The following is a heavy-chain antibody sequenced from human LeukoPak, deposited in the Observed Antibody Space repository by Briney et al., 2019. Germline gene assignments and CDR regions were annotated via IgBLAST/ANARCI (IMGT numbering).Heavy chain of an antibody. CDR2: IYPGDPDT. Sequence: GESLKISCRGSGYSFTSYWIGWVRQMPGKGLEWMGIIYPGDPDTKYSLPFQGQVTISADKSISTAYLQWSSLKASDTAMYYCARVDYGDYGPDYWGQGTLVTVSS. CDR3: ARVDYGDYGPDY. CDR1: GYSFTSYW. J-gene: IGHJ4*02. V-gene: IGHV5-51*01. D-gene: IGHD4-17*01.